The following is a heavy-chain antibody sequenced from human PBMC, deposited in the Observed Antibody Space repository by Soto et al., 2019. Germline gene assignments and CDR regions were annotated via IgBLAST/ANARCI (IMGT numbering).Heavy chain of an antibody. CDR3: ARDTMVRGVIIGTDY. J-gene: IGHJ4*02. V-gene: IGHV4-30-4*01. Sequence: PSETLSLTCTVSGGSINSGDYYWSWIRQPPGKGLDWIGYIYYTGSTYYYNPSLKSRVTISVDTSKNQFSLKLSSVTAADTAIYYCARDTMVRGVIIGTDYWGQGTLVTVSS. D-gene: IGHD3-10*01. CDR2: IYYTGSTY. CDR1: GGSINSGDYY.